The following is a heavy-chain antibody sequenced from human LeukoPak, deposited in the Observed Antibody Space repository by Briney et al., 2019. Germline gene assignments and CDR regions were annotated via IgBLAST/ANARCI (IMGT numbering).Heavy chain of an antibody. CDR1: GLTVCSNY. D-gene: IGHD2-21*02. CDR3: ARDRLVVT. J-gene: IGHJ4*02. CDR2: IYSGGST. V-gene: IGHV3-53*01. Sequence: RGSLRHSCAASGLTVCSNYMSRVRHAPGKGLEWVSVIYSGGSTYYADTVKGRFTISRDNSKNTLYLQMNSLRAEDTAVYYCARDRLVVTWGQGTLVTVSS.